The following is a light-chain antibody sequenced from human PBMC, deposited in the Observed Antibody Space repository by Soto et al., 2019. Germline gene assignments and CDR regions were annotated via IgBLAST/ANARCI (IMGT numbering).Light chain of an antibody. V-gene: IGKV3-15*01. CDR3: QQYNSWLWT. Sequence: EIVMTQSPATLSVSPGETATLSCRASQSISIGLAWYRQKPGQAPRLLIYGASTRATGIPARFSGSGSGTEFTLIISSLQSEDSAVYYCQQYNSWLWTFGQGTKVDIK. CDR1: QSISIG. CDR2: GAS. J-gene: IGKJ1*01.